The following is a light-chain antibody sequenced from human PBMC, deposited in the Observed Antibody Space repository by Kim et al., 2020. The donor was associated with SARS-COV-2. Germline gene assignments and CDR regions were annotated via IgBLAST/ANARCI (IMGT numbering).Light chain of an antibody. CDR1: SGSIASNY. J-gene: IGLJ2*01. CDR3: QSYDSSNQGVV. CDR2: EDN. V-gene: IGLV6-57*03. Sequence: TVTISCTRSSGSIASNYVQWYQQRPGSAPTTVIYEDNQSPSGVPDRFSGSIDSSSNSASLTISGLKTEDEADYYCQSYDSSNQGVVFGGGTQLTVL.